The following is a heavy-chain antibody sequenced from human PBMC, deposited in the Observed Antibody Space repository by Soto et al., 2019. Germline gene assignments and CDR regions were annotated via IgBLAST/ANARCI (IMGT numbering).Heavy chain of an antibody. Sequence: LRLSCAASGFNLSSYGMHWVRQAPGKGLEWVAVISYDGTNKYYADSVKGRLTISRDNSKNMLYLQMNSLRVEDTAVYYCAKDGQDYWGQGTLVTVSS. V-gene: IGHV3-30*18. CDR2: ISYDGTNK. CDR3: AKDGQDY. CDR1: GFNLSSYG. J-gene: IGHJ4*02.